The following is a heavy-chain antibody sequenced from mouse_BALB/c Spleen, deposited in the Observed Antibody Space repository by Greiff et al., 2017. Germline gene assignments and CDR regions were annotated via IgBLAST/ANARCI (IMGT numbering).Heavy chain of an antibody. Sequence: QVQLKESGAELAKPGASVKMSCKASGYTFTSYWMHWVKQRPGQGLEWIGYINPSTGYTEYNQKFKDKATLTADKSSSTAYMQLSSLTSEDSAVYYCARRGTGTFDYWGQGTTLTVSS. J-gene: IGHJ2*01. CDR2: INPSTGYT. CDR1: GYTFTSYW. CDR3: ARRGTGTFDY. D-gene: IGHD4-1*01. V-gene: IGHV1-7*01.